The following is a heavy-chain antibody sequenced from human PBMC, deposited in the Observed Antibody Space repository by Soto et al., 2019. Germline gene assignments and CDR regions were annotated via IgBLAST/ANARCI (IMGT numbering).Heavy chain of an antibody. CDR1: GGSISSSSYC. Sequence: PSETLSLTCTVSGGSISSSSYCWGWIRQPPGKGLEWIGSIYYSGSTYYNPPLKSRVTISVDTSKNQFSLKLSSVTAADTAVYYCARLYYDILTGYSGGPYFDYWGQGTLVTVSS. V-gene: IGHV4-39*01. J-gene: IGHJ4*02. CDR2: IYYSGST. CDR3: ARLYYDILTGYSGGPYFDY. D-gene: IGHD3-9*01.